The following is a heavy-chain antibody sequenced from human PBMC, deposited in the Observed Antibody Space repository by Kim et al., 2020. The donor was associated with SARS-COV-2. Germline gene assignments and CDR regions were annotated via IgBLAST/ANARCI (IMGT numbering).Heavy chain of an antibody. CDR3: ARVGYESSSWYAGFGNNAFDI. Sequence: SETLSLTCTVSGGSISSYYWSWIRQPPGKGLEWIGYIYYSGSTNYNPSLKSRVTISVDTSKNQFSLKLSSVTAADTAVYYCARVGYESSSWYAGFGNNAFDIWGQGTMVTVSS. J-gene: IGHJ3*02. CDR2: IYYSGST. V-gene: IGHV4-59*01. CDR1: GGSISSYY. D-gene: IGHD6-13*01.